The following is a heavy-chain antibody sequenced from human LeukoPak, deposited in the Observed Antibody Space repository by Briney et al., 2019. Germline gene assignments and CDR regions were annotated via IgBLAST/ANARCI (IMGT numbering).Heavy chain of an antibody. J-gene: IGHJ4*02. D-gene: IGHD2-2*01. CDR1: GFTFSSYS. V-gene: IGHV3-21*01. CDR2: ISSSSSYI. CDR3: ARGATAAID. Sequence: GGSLRLSCAASGFTFSSYSMNWVRQAPGKGLEWDSSISSSSSYIYYADSVNGRFTISRDNAKNSLYPHMYSLSAEDTAVYYCARGATAAIDWGQGTLVTVSS.